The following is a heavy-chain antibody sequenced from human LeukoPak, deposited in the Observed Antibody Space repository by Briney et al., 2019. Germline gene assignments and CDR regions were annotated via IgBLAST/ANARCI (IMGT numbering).Heavy chain of an antibody. V-gene: IGHV3-21*01. CDR3: ARGATVVTAPFDY. Sequence: GGSLRLSCAASGFTFSSYSMNWVRQAPGKGLEGVSSISSSSSYIYYADSVKGRFTISRDNAKNSLYLQMNSLRAEDTAVYYCARGATVVTAPFDYWGQGTLVTVSS. CDR2: ISSSSSYI. CDR1: GFTFSSYS. D-gene: IGHD4-23*01. J-gene: IGHJ4*02.